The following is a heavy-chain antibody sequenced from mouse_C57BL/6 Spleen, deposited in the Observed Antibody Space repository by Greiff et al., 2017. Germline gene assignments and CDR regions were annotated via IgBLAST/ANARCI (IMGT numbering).Heavy chain of an antibody. CDR1: GFTFTDYY. D-gene: IGHD1-1*01. CDR2: IRNKANGYTT. CDR3: ARYKDYGTLFDY. Sequence: EVNVVESGGGLVQPGGSLSLSCAASGFTFTDYYMSWVRQPPGKALEWLGFIRNKANGYTTEYSASVKGRFTISRDNSQSILYLQMNALRAEDSATYYCARYKDYGTLFDYWGQGTTLTVSS. J-gene: IGHJ2*01. V-gene: IGHV7-3*01.